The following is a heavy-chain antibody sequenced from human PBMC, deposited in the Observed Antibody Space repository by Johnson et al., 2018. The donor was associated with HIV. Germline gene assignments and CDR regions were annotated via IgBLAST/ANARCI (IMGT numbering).Heavy chain of an antibody. CDR2: ISWDSGGI. Sequence: VQLVESGGGLVQPGRSLRLSCAASGFTFDDYAMHWIRQAPGKGLEWVSGISWDSGGIGYADSVKGRFTISRDNAKNSLYLQMNSLRAEETALYYCAKVWQQLAHDAFDIWGQGTMVTVSS. D-gene: IGHD6-13*01. J-gene: IGHJ3*02. CDR3: AKVWQQLAHDAFDI. V-gene: IGHV3-9*01. CDR1: GFTFDDYA.